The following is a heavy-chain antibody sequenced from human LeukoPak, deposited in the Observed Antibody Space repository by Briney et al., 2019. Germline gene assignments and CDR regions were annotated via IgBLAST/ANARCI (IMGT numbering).Heavy chain of an antibody. CDR1: GYTFTSYY. J-gene: IGHJ5*02. D-gene: IGHD2-2*01. Sequence: ASVKVSCKASGYTFTSYYMHWVRQATGQGLEWMGIINPSGGSTSYAQKFQGRVTITADKSTSTAYMELSSLRSEDTAVYYCARDTRYCSSTSCRPNWFDPWGQGTLVTVSS. V-gene: IGHV1-46*01. CDR2: INPSGGST. CDR3: ARDTRYCSSTSCRPNWFDP.